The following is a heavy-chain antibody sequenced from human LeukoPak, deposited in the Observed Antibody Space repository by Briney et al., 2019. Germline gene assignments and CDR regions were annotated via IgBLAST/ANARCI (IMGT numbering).Heavy chain of an antibody. CDR1: GFTFSNVW. D-gene: IGHD3-16*01. Sequence: GGSLRLSXAASGFTFSNVWMTWVRQAPGKGLEWVGRIKRNSDGGTTYYAAPVKGRFTISRDDSRNVLYLQMSSLKTEDTAVYYCTTAPGAYTFDYWGQGTLVTVSS. J-gene: IGHJ4*02. CDR2: IKRNSDGGTT. CDR3: TTAPGAYTFDY. V-gene: IGHV3-15*06.